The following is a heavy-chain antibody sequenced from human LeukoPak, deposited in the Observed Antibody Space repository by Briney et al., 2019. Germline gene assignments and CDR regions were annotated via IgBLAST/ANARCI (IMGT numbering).Heavy chain of an antibody. CDR1: GFTFSSYG. J-gene: IGHJ5*02. D-gene: IGHD5-12*01. CDR3: AKSGYDFGGWFDP. CDR2: IRYDGSNK. Sequence: GGSLRLSCAASGFTFSSYGTHWVRQAPGKGLEWVAFIRYDGSNKYYADSVRGRFTISRDNSKNTLYLQMNSLRAEDTAVYYCAKSGYDFGGWFDPWGQGTLVTVSS. V-gene: IGHV3-30*02.